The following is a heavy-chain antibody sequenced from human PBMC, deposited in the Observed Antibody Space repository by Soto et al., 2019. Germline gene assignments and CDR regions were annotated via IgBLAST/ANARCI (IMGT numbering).Heavy chain of an antibody. V-gene: IGHV1-18*01. CDR1: GYTFTTYF. CDR3: ASSRPIGAYVS. D-gene: IGHD1-26*01. CDR2: ISVNNDHT. Sequence: QVQLVQSGAEVEKPGASVKVSCKTSGYTFTTYFISWVRQAPGQGLEWMGWISVNNDHTNYALKFQGRVTMTTDTSTSTAYMELRRLISDDTAVYYCASSRPIGAYVSWGQGTLVTVSS. J-gene: IGHJ5*02.